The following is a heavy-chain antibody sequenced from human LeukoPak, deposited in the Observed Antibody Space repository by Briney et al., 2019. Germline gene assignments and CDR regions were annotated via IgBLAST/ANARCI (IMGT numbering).Heavy chain of an antibody. CDR2: IIPIFGTA. Sequence: SVKVSCKASGGTFSSYAISWVRQAPGQGLEWMGGIIPIFGTANYAQKFQGRVTITADESTSTAYMELSSLRSEDTAVYYCARARSGWYYMDAWGKGTTVTVSS. J-gene: IGHJ6*03. V-gene: IGHV1-69*13. D-gene: IGHD3-3*01. CDR1: GGTFSSYA. CDR3: ARARSGWYYMDA.